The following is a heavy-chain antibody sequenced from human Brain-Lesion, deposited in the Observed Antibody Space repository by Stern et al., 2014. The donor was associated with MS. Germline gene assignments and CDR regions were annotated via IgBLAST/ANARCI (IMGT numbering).Heavy chain of an antibody. CDR1: GGSISSGGYY. CDR3: ARGRVVPGFQYYATDV. D-gene: IGHD2-2*01. CDR2: IFNSGRT. V-gene: IGHV4-61*02. J-gene: IGHJ6*02. Sequence: VQLLESGPGLVKPSQTLSLSCTVSGGSISSGGYYWSWIRQPAGKGLEWIGRIFNSGRTSYTPSLKSRVTISIDTSKNQFSLRLTSMTAADTAVYYCARGRVVPGFQYYATDVWGQGTTVIVSS.